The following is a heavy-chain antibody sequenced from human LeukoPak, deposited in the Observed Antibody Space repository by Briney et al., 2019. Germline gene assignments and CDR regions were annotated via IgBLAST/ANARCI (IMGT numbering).Heavy chain of an antibody. CDR2: ISWNSGSI. Sequence: GGSLRLSCAASGFTFDDYAMHWVRQAPGKGLEWVSGISWNSGSIGYADSVKGRFTMSRDNAKNSLYLQMNSLRAEDTAVYYCARGYCTSTNCNNWFDPWGQGALVTVSS. V-gene: IGHV3-9*01. D-gene: IGHD2-2*01. CDR1: GFTFDDYA. J-gene: IGHJ5*02. CDR3: ARGYCTSTNCNNWFDP.